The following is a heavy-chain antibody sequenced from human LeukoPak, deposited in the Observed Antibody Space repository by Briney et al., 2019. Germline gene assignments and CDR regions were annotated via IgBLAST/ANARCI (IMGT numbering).Heavy chain of an antibody. J-gene: IGHJ4*02. Sequence: PGGSLRLSCAASGFTFSSYSLNWVRQAPGKGLEWISYISTSSSTIYYADSVKGRFTISRDNSKNTLYLQMNSLRAEDTAVYYCARGYPAMVSAPDYWGQGTLVTVSS. D-gene: IGHD5-18*01. CDR1: GFTFSSYS. CDR3: ARGYPAMVSAPDY. CDR2: ISTSSSTI. V-gene: IGHV3-48*01.